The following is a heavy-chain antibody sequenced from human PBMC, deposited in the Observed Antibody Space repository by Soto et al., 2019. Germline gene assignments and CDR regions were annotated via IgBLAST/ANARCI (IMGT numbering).Heavy chain of an antibody. CDR2: FYYSGST. J-gene: IGHJ5*02. V-gene: IGHV4-31*03. CDR3: ARSVFP. CDR1: GGSISTGGYY. Sequence: PSETLSLTCPVSGGSISTGGYYWNWIRQHPGKGLEWIGYFYYSGSTYYNPSLKSRVTISVNTSKNQFSLKLSSVTAADTAVYYCARSVFPWGQGTLVTVS.